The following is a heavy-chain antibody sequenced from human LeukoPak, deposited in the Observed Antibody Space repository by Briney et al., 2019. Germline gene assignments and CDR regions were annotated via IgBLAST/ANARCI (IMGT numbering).Heavy chain of an antibody. CDR3: ARAIVVVPAADYYFDY. Sequence: TSETLSLTCTVSGGSISSYYWSWIRQPPGKGLEWIGYIYYSGSTNYNPSLKSRVTISVDTSKNQFPLKLSSVTAADTAVYYCARAIVVVPAADYYFDYWGQGTLVTVSS. J-gene: IGHJ4*02. CDR2: IYYSGST. D-gene: IGHD2-2*01. V-gene: IGHV4-59*01. CDR1: GGSISSYY.